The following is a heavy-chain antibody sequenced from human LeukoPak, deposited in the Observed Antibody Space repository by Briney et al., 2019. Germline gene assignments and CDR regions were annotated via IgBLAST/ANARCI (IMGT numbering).Heavy chain of an antibody. Sequence: GGSLRLSCAASGFTFSSYWMSWVRQAPGKGLEWVANIKQDGSGKYYVDSVKGRFTISRDNAKNSLYLQMNSLRAEDTAVYYCARELLAVAGTKGYYYGMDVWGQGTTVTVSS. CDR2: IKQDGSGK. J-gene: IGHJ6*02. CDR3: ARELLAVAGTKGYYYGMDV. CDR1: GFTFSSYW. D-gene: IGHD6-19*01. V-gene: IGHV3-7*03.